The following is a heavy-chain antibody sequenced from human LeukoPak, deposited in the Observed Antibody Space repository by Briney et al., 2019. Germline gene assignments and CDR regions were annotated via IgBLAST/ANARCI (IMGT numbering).Heavy chain of an antibody. V-gene: IGHV3-7*01. CDR3: ARGRTHSSSSLYYFDY. Sequence: GGSLRLSCAASGFTFSSYWMSWVRQAPGKGLEWVANIKQDGSEKYYVDSVKGRFTISRDNAKNSLYLQMNSLRTEDTAVYYCARGRTHSSSSLYYFDYWGQGTLVTVSS. CDR2: IKQDGSEK. J-gene: IGHJ4*02. CDR1: GFTFSSYW. D-gene: IGHD6-6*01.